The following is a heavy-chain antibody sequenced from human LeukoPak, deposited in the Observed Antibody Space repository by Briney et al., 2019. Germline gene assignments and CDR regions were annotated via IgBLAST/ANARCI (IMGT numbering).Heavy chain of an antibody. J-gene: IGHJ4*02. CDR2: ISAYNGNT. CDR1: GYTFTSYG. CDR3: ATWIQLWDRDY. D-gene: IGHD5-18*01. V-gene: IGHV1-18*01. Sequence: ASVKVSCKASGYTFTSYGISWVRQAPGQGLEWMGWISAYNGNTNYAQKLQGRVTMTTDTSTSTAYMELRSLRSDDTAMYYCATWIQLWDRDYWGQGTLVTVSS.